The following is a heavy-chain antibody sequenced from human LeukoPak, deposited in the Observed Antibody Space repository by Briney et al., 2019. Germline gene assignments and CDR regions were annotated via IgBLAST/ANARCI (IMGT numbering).Heavy chain of an antibody. CDR2: A. CDR3: AREPEDSSGLDY. J-gene: IGHJ4*02. D-gene: IGHD3-22*01. Sequence: AHYAQKFQGRVTINADESTTTAYMELRSLRFEDTAVYYCAREPEDSSGLDYWGQGTLVTVSS. V-gene: IGHV1-69*01.